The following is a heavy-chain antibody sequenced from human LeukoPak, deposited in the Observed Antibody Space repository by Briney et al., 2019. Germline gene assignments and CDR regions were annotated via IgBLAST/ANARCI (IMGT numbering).Heavy chain of an antibody. V-gene: IGHV3-23*01. CDR2: IAGSGGVK. D-gene: IGHD2-8*01. J-gene: IGHJ3*02. Sequence: GGSLRLSCAASGFNFNIYAMSWVRQAPGKGLEWVSTIAGSGGVKYYAASVKGRFTISRDNSKNTLYLEMNSLRAEDTAVYYCARDSTNGVLDAFDIWGQGTMVTVSS. CDR1: GFNFNIYA. CDR3: ARDSTNGVLDAFDI.